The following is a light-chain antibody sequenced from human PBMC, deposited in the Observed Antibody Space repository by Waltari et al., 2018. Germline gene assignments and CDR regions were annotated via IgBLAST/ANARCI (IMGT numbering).Light chain of an antibody. Sequence: DIVMTQSPESLAVSLGERATISCKTSESVLYSSNNKNHLAWYQQKPGQPPRLRLYWASTRESGVPDRFIGSGSETDFTHTVTSLQAEDVAVYYCQQYYNTPLTFGGGTKVEVK. V-gene: IGKV4-1*01. J-gene: IGKJ4*01. CDR1: ESVLYSSNNKNH. CDR3: QQYYNTPLT. CDR2: WAS.